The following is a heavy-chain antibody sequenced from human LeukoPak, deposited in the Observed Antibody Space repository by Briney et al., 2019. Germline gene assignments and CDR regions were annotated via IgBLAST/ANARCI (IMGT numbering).Heavy chain of an antibody. Sequence: SETPSVTRVLCGGSLRGYFLSSMRPSPRKGGEGIGEISHRGGNSNPSLKSRVTRSLDTSKNQFTLNLCSVTAADSAVYYCPTFIAVRLRNDAFDVWGQGTTVTVSS. CDR1: GGSLRGYF. J-gene: IGHJ3*01. CDR2: ISHRGG. D-gene: IGHD6-6*01. V-gene: IGHV4-34*01. CDR3: PTFIAVRLRNDAFDV.